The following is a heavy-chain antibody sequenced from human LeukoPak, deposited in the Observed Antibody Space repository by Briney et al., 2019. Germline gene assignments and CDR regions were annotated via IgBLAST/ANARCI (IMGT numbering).Heavy chain of an antibody. J-gene: IGHJ4*02. CDR3: ARALLAFGVRYFDY. Sequence: PSETLSLTCTVSGGSISSGSYYWSWIRQPAGKGLEWIGRIYTSGSTNYNPSLKSRVTISVDTSKNQFSLKLSSVTAADTAVYYCARALLAFGVRYFDYWGQGTLVTVSS. CDR2: IYTSGST. D-gene: IGHD3-10*01. V-gene: IGHV4-61*02. CDR1: GGSISSGSYY.